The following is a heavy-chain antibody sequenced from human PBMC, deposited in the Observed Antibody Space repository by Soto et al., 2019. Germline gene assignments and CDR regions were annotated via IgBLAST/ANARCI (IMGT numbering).Heavy chain of an antibody. CDR3: ANKNGYYYYMGV. D-gene: IGHD2-8*01. V-gene: IGHV3-23*01. J-gene: IGHJ6*03. Sequence: EVQLLESGGRLVQPGGSLRLSCAVSGFTFSSYAMTWVRQASGKGLEWVSTISPSGGGTYYADSVKGRFTISRDNSKNTLYLQMNSLRADDTAVYYCANKNGYYYYMGVWGKGTTVTVSS. CDR1: GFTFSSYA. CDR2: ISPSGGGT.